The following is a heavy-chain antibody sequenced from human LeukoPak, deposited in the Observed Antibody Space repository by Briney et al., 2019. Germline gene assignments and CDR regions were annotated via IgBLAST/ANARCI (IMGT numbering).Heavy chain of an antibody. CDR2: MNPNSGNT. V-gene: IGHV1-8*01. D-gene: IGHD3-10*01. CDR3: ARIAGRVRGVIIRNFHY. J-gene: IGHJ4*02. CDR1: GYTFTSYD. Sequence: ASVKVSCKASGYTFTSYDINWVRQAAGQGREWMGWMNPNSGNTGYAQKFQGRVTMTRNTSISTAYMELSSLRSEDTAVYYCARIAGRVRGVIIRNFHYWGQGTLVTVSS.